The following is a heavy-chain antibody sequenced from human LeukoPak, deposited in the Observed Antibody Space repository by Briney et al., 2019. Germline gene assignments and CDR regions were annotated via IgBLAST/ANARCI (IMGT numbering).Heavy chain of an antibody. V-gene: IGHV1-2*02. D-gene: IGHD3-3*01. Sequence: ASVKVSCKASGYTFTGYYMHWVRQAPGQGLEWMGWINPNSGGTNYAQKFQGRVTMTRDTSISTAYMELSRLRSDDTAVHYCASGVGKGFSPFDYWGQGTLVTVSS. CDR3: ASGVGKGFSPFDY. CDR1: GYTFTGYY. CDR2: INPNSGGT. J-gene: IGHJ4*02.